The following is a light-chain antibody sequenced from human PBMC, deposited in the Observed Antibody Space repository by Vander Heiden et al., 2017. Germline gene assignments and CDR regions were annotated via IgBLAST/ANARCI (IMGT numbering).Light chain of an antibody. Sequence: DIQMTQSPSSLSASVGDRVTITCRASQSISSYFNWYQQKPEKAPKLLIYAASSLQSGVPSRFSGSGSGTDFTITISSLQPEDFATYYCQQSYSTPFTFGPGTKVDIK. CDR3: QQSYSTPFT. CDR2: AAS. V-gene: IGKV1-39*01. J-gene: IGKJ3*01. CDR1: QSISSY.